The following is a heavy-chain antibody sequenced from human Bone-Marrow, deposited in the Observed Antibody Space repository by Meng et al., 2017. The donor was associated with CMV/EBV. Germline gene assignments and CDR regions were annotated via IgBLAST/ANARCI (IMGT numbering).Heavy chain of an antibody. D-gene: IGHD6-19*01. Sequence: SETLSLTCTVSGGSISSSSYCWGWIRQPPGKGLEWIGSIYYSGSTYYNPSLKSRVTISVDTSKNQFSLKLSSVTAADTAVYYCARHYSSGWYYFDYWGQGTLVTVSS. CDR3: ARHYSSGWYYFDY. CDR2: IYYSGST. CDR1: GGSISSSSYC. V-gene: IGHV4-39*01. J-gene: IGHJ4*02.